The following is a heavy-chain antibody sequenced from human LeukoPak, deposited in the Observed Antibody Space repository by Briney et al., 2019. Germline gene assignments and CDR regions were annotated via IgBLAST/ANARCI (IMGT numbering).Heavy chain of an antibody. CDR1: GFTFSNAW. Sequence: GGSLRLSCAASGFTFSNAWMSWVRQAPGKGLEWVGRIKSKTDGGTTDYAAPVKGRFTISRDDSKNTLYLQMNSLKTEDTAVYYCTTRVGYGDSLAAFDIWGQGTMVTVSS. V-gene: IGHV3-15*01. D-gene: IGHD4-17*01. CDR2: IKSKTDGGTT. J-gene: IGHJ3*02. CDR3: TTRVGYGDSLAAFDI.